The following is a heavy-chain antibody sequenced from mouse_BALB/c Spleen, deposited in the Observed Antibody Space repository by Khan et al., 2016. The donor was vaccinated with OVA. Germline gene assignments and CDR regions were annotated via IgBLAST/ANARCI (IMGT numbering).Heavy chain of an antibody. J-gene: IGHJ1*01. V-gene: IGHV1-4*01. CDR2: INPSSGYT. Sequence: QVQLQQSGAELARPGASVKMSCKASGYTFTSYTMHWVKQRPGQGLEWIGFINPSSGYTNNNQKLKDKATLTDDKSYSTDYMQKSSLTSEDSAGYSCAISGSYYWSDRYFDVWGPGTMVTFSS. CDR3: AISGSYYWSDRYFDV. CDR1: GYTFTSYT. D-gene: IGHD2-14*01.